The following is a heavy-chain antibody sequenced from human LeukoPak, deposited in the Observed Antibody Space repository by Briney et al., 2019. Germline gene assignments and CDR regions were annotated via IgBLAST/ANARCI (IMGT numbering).Heavy chain of an antibody. CDR2: INPTSGST. CDR3: ARRPATVASPLDY. V-gene: IGHV1-46*01. D-gene: IGHD4-17*01. Sequence: ASVKVSCKASGYTFTSYYMHWVRQAPGQGLEWMGVINPTSGSTTYAQKFQGRVTMTTDTSTSTVYMELSSLRSEDTAVYYCARRPATVASPLDYWGQGTLVTVSS. CDR1: GYTFTSYY. J-gene: IGHJ4*02.